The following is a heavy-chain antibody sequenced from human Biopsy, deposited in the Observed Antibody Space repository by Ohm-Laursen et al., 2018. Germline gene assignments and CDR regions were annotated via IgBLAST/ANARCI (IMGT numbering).Heavy chain of an antibody. J-gene: IGHJ5*02. D-gene: IGHD5-24*01. Sequence: GTLSLTCTVSGGSLSSYSWSWIRQPAGKGLEWIGQIYTSGITYYNPSLKSRTTISVDSSKNQFSLRLRSVTAADTAVYYCARGGNGYNYVTPGTWFDPWGRGTPVTVSS. CDR2: IYTSGIT. CDR3: ARGGNGYNYVTPGTWFDP. V-gene: IGHV4-4*07. CDR1: GGSLSSYS.